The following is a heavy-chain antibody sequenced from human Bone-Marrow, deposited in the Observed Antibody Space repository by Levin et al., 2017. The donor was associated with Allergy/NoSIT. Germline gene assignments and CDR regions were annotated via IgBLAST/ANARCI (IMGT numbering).Heavy chain of an antibody. CDR2: ISAYNGNT. Sequence: GGSLRLSCKASGYTFTNYGFSWVRQAPGQGLEWMGWISAYNGNTHYAQKFQGRVTMTTDTSTSTAYMELRSLRSDDTAVYSCARDSKEGSGWYYYWGQGTLVTVSS. J-gene: IGHJ4*02. D-gene: IGHD6-19*01. CDR1: GYTFTNYG. CDR3: ARDSKEGSGWYYY. V-gene: IGHV1-18*01.